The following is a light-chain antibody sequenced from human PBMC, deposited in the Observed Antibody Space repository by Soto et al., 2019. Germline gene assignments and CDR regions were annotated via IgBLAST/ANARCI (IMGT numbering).Light chain of an antibody. V-gene: IGKV3-20*01. CDR1: QNVNNNY. CDR3: QQYGGSPPT. CDR2: GAS. J-gene: IGKJ1*01. Sequence: EIVLTQSPGTLSLSPGERATLSCRASQNVNNNYLAWYQQKPGQTPRLLIFGASTRATGIPDRFSGSGSGTDFTLTISRLEPEDFAVYYCQQYGGSPPTFGQGTKVDIK.